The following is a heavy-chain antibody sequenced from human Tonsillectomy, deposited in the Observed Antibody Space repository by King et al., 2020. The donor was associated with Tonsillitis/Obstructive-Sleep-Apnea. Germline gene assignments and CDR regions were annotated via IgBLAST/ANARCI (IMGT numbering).Heavy chain of an antibody. CDR2: IWYDGSNK. CDR3: AGCILHYRYYMAV. Sequence: VQLVESGGGVVQPGRSLRLACAASGSTLSSYGMHWVRLAPGKGLEWVAVIWYDGSNKYYADSVKGRFTISRDNSKNTLYLQLNSLRAEDTAVYYCAGCILHYRYYMAVGGTGTTVIVSS. D-gene: IGHD4/OR15-4a*01. V-gene: IGHV3-33*01. CDR1: GSTLSSYG. J-gene: IGHJ6*03.